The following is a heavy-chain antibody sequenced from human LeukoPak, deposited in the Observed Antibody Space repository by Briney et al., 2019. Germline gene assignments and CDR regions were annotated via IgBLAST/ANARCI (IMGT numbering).Heavy chain of an antibody. CDR2: IKQDGSEK. CDR3: ARETNYDFWSGYGY. D-gene: IGHD3-3*01. CDR1: GFTFSSYW. V-gene: IGHV3-7*01. Sequence: GGSLRLSCAASGFTFSSYWMSWVRQAPGKGLEWVANIKQDGSEKYYVDSVKGRFAISRDNAKNSLYLQMNSLRAEDTAVYYCARETNYDFWSGYGYWGQGTLVTVSS. J-gene: IGHJ4*02.